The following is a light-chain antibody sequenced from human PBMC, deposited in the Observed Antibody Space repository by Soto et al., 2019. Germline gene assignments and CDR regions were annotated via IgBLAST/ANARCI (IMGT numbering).Light chain of an antibody. CDR2: EVR. V-gene: IGLV2-14*01. J-gene: IGLJ3*02. CDR1: MRDVGAYNL. Sequence: QSALTQPASVSGSAGQSITISCSGTMRDVGAYNLVSWYQQHPGTAPKLIIYEVRNRPSGISSRFSGSRSGNTASLTISGLQSEDEGDYYCSAYTARRTLVFGGG. CDR3: SAYTARRTLV.